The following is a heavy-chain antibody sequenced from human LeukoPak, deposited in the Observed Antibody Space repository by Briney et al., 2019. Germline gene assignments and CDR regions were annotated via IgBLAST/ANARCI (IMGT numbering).Heavy chain of an antibody. CDR2: ISAYNGNT. V-gene: IGHV1-18*01. CDR3: ARDQEGYDFWSGYYTGDAFDI. D-gene: IGHD3-3*01. CDR1: GYTFTSYG. Sequence: ASVKVSCKASGYTFTSYGISWVRQAPGQGLEWMGWISAYNGNTNYAQKLQGRVTMTTDTSTSTAYMELRSLRSDDTAVYYCARDQEGYDFWSGYYTGDAFDIWGQGTMVTVSS. J-gene: IGHJ3*02.